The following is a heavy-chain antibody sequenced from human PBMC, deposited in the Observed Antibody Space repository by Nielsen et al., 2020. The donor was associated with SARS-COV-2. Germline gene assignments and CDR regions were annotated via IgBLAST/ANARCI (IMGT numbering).Heavy chain of an antibody. Sequence: LRLSCAVYGGSFSGYYWSWIRQPPGKGLKWIGEINHSGSTYYNPSLKSRVTISVDTSKNQFSLKLSSVTAADTAVYYCARNAPRRYYFDYWGQGTLVTVSS. J-gene: IGHJ4*02. CDR1: GGSFSGYY. V-gene: IGHV4-34*09. CDR2: INHSGST. D-gene: IGHD2-2*01. CDR3: ARNAPRRYYFDY.